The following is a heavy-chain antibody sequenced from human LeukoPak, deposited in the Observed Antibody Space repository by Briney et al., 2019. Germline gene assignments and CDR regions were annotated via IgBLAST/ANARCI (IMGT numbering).Heavy chain of an antibody. CDR2: INWNGGST. D-gene: IGHD2-15*01. CDR1: GFTFDDYG. V-gene: IGHV3-20*04. Sequence: PGGSLRLSCAASGFTFDDYGMSWVRQAPGKGLEWVSGINWNGGSTGYADSVKGRFTISRDNAKNSLYLQMNSLRAEDTALYYCARYGGGSWRGEEDYWGQATLVTVSS. J-gene: IGHJ4*02. CDR3: ARYGGGSWRGEEDY.